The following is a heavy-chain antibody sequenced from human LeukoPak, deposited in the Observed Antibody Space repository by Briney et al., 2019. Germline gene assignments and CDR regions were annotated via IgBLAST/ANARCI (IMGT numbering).Heavy chain of an antibody. V-gene: IGHV4-39*07. Sequence: PSETPSLTCTVSGGSMSSHIYYWGWIRQPPGKGLEWIGSISHGGTAYYKPSLKSRVTISVDTSNNQFSLKLSSVTAADTAVYYCAREGCSGTNCLYYFYYMDVWGKGTTVTVSS. J-gene: IGHJ6*03. CDR1: GGSMSSHIYY. CDR2: ISHGGTA. D-gene: IGHD2-2*01. CDR3: AREGCSGTNCLYYFYYMDV.